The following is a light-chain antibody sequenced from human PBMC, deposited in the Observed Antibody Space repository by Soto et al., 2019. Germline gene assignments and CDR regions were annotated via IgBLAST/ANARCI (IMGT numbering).Light chain of an antibody. V-gene: IGKV3-15*01. Sequence: EVVMTQSPASLSVSPGERATLSCRASESVSTNLAWYQQKPGQPPRLLIYAASTRATGIPARFSGSGSGTEFTLTISSLQYEDFAVYYCQQYDIATGFGGGTKVEIK. CDR2: AAS. CDR3: QQYDIATG. CDR1: ESVSTN. J-gene: IGKJ4*01.